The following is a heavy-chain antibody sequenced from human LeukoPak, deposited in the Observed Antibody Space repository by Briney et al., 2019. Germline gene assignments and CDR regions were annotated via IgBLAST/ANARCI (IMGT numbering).Heavy chain of an antibody. CDR2: IYYSGST. V-gene: IGHV4-59*12. J-gene: IGHJ4*02. Sequence: KPSETLSLTCTVSGGSISHYYWSWIRQPPGKGLEWIGYIYYSGSTNYNPALKSRVTISVDTSKNQFSLKMSSVTAADTAVYYCARDFPYGSGSYSGYWGQGTLVTVSS. CDR3: ARDFPYGSGSYSGY. D-gene: IGHD3-10*01. CDR1: GGSISHYY.